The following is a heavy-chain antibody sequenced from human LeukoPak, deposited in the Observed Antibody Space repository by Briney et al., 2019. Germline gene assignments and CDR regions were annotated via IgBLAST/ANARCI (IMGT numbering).Heavy chain of an antibody. D-gene: IGHD3-22*01. CDR1: GFTFSSYA. J-gene: IGHJ5*02. V-gene: IGHV3-30*04. Sequence: PGGSLRLSCAPSGFTFSSYAMHWVRQAPGKGLEGVAVISYDGSNKYYADSVKGRFTISRDNSKNTLYLQMNSLRAEDTAVYYCARDSANYYDSSGYHVTWGQGTLVTVSS. CDR2: ISYDGSNK. CDR3: ARDSANYYDSSGYHVT.